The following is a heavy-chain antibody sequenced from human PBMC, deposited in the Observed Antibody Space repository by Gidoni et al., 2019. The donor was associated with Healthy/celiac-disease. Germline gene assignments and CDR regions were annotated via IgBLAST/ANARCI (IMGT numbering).Heavy chain of an antibody. V-gene: IGHV4-59*01. Sequence: QVQLQESGPGLVKPSETLSLTCTVSGGAIRSYYWSWIRQPPGKGLEWIWYIYYSGSTNYNPSLKSGVTISVDTSKNQFSLKLSSVTAADTAGDYCARAGTTTAAGMDVWGQGTTVTVSS. CDR3: ARAGTTTAAGMDV. D-gene: IGHD1-7*01. CDR1: GGAIRSYY. J-gene: IGHJ6*02. CDR2: IYYSGST.